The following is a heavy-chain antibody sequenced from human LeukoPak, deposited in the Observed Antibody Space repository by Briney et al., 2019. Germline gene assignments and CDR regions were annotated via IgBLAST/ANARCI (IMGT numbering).Heavy chain of an antibody. Sequence: GGSLRLSCAASGFTFSSYGMHWVRQAPGKGLEWVAFIRYDGSNKYYADSVKGRFTISRDNSKNTLYLQMNSLRAEDTAVYYCAKDDGSSGYYWDFDYWGQGTLVTVSS. CDR2: IRYDGSNK. D-gene: IGHD3-22*01. J-gene: IGHJ4*02. CDR1: GFTFSSYG. CDR3: AKDDGSSGYYWDFDY. V-gene: IGHV3-30*02.